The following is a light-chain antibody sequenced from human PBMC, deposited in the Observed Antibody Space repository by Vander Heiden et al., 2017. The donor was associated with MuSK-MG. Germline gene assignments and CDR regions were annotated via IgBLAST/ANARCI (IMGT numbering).Light chain of an antibody. J-gene: IGKJ3*01. V-gene: IGKV1-9*01. CDR1: QGISSY. CDR2: AAS. Sequence: DIQLTQSPSFLSASVGDRVTITCRASQGISSYLAWYQQKPGKAPKLLIYAASTLQSRVPSRFSGSGSGTEFTLTISSLQPEDFATYYCQQLNSYPPFTFGHGTKVDIK. CDR3: QQLNSYPPFT.